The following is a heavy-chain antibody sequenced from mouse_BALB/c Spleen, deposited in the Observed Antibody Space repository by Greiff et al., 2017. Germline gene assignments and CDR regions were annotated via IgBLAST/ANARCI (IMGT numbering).Heavy chain of an antibody. Sequence: EVQVVESGGGLVQPGGSRKLSCAASGFTFSSFGMHWVRQAPEKGLEWVAYISSGSSTIYYADTVKGRFTISRDNPKNTLFLQMTSIRCEDTAMYYCARSKDYGNYIDDWGQGTTLTVSS. V-gene: IGHV5-17*02. D-gene: IGHD2-1*01. CDR2: ISSGSSTI. J-gene: IGHJ2*01. CDR1: GFTFSSFG. CDR3: ARSKDYGNYIDD.